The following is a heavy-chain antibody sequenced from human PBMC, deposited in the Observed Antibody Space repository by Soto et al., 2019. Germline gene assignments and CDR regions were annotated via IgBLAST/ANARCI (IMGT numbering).Heavy chain of an antibody. CDR1: GFTFSSYY. Sequence: QVQLVESGGGVVQHGRSLRLSCAASGFTFSSYYMHWVRQAPGKGLEWVAVISHDGGNKYYVDSVKGRFTISRDNSKNTLYLQMHSLRPEDTAVYYCAREANLPTAPFDYWGQGTLVPVSS. CDR3: AREANLPTAPFDY. J-gene: IGHJ4*02. V-gene: IGHV3-30*14. D-gene: IGHD1-26*01. CDR2: ISHDGGNK.